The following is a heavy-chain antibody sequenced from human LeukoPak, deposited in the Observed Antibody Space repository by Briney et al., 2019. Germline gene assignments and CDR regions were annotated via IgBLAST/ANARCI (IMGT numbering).Heavy chain of an antibody. Sequence: SETLSLTCTVSGGSISSSSYYWGWLRQPPGTGLEWIGSIYYSGSTYYNPSLKSRVTISVDTSKNQFSLKLSSVTAADTAVYYCARGLPLIPWFDYWGQGTLVTVSS. V-gene: IGHV4-39*01. D-gene: IGHD5-12*01. CDR1: GGSISSSSYY. CDR3: ARGLPLIPWFDY. J-gene: IGHJ4*02. CDR2: IYYSGST.